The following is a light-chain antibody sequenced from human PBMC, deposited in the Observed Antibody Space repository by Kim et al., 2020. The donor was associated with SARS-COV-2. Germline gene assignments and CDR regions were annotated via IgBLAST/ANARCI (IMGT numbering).Light chain of an antibody. V-gene: IGLV2-8*01. Sequence: PGQSITTSCTGSSTDIGAYDYVSWYQHYPGKAPTLLIYEVTKRSSGVPDRFSGSKSGNTASLIVSGLRSEDEADYYCASHGAKGVFGGGTQLTVL. CDR3: ASHGAKGV. CDR1: STDIGAYDY. J-gene: IGLJ3*02. CDR2: EVT.